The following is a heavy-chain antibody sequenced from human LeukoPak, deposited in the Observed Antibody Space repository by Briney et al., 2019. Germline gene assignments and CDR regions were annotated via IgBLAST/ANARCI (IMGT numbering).Heavy chain of an antibody. CDR3: AADYYDSSGYYKLGDF. Sequence: GGSLRLSCAASGFTFSDYYMSWIRQAPGKGLEWVSYISSSGSTIYYADSVKGRFTISRDNAKNSLYLQINSLRAEDTAVYYCAADYYDSSGYYKLGDFWGQGTLVTVSS. J-gene: IGHJ4*02. CDR2: ISSSGSTI. V-gene: IGHV3-11*01. D-gene: IGHD3-22*01. CDR1: GFTFSDYY.